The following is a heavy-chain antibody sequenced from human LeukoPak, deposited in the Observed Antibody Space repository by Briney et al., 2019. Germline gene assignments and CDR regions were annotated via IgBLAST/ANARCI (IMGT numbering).Heavy chain of an antibody. D-gene: IGHD1-26*01. CDR1: GFTFGEYA. V-gene: IGHV3-49*03. CDR2: IRSKGYGGTK. Sequence: GGSLRLSCTASGFTFGEYAMNWFRQAPGKGLEWVGFIRSKGYGGTKEYAASVKGRFTISRDDSKSIAYLQMNSLKTEDTAVYYCTSHSGSYYEFDYWGQGTLVTVSS. CDR3: TSHSGSYYEFDY. J-gene: IGHJ4*02.